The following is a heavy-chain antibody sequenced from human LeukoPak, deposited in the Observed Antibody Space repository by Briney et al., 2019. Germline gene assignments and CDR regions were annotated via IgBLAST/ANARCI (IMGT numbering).Heavy chain of an antibody. V-gene: IGHV1-69*06. Sequence: ASVKVSCKASGGTFSSYAISWVRQAPGQGLEWMGRIIPIFCTANYAQKFQGRVTITADKSTSTAYMELSSLRSEDTAVYYCTRRYGDSDYWGQGTLVTVSS. D-gene: IGHD4-17*01. CDR1: GGTFSSYA. CDR2: IIPIFCTA. CDR3: TRRYGDSDY. J-gene: IGHJ4*02.